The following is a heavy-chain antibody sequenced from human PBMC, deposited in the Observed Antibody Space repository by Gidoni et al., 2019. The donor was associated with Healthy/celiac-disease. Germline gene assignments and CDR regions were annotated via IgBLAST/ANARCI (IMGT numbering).Heavy chain of an antibody. CDR1: GGSFSGYY. CDR2: INHSGST. Sequence: QVQLQQWGAGLLKPSETLSLTCAVYGGSFSGYYWSWIRQPPGKGLEWIGEINHSGSTNYNPSLKSRVTISVDTSKNQFSLKLSSVTAADTAVYYCARSRDKKEESWFDPWGQGTLVTVSS. CDR3: ARSRDKKEESWFDP. D-gene: IGHD2-21*02. J-gene: IGHJ5*02. V-gene: IGHV4-34*01.